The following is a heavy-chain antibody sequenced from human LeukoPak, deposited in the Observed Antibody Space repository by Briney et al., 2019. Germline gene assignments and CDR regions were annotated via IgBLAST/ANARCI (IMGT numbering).Heavy chain of an antibody. CDR2: INPNSGGT. D-gene: IGHD4-11*01. V-gene: IGHV1-2*02. CDR3: ARVSLTTHGLRYFDY. Sequence: GASVKVSCKASGYTFTGYYMHWVRQAPGQGLEWMGWINPNSGGTNYVQVFQGRVTMTRDTSISTAYMELSRLRSDDTAVYYCARVSLTTHGLRYFDYWGQGTLVTVSS. CDR1: GYTFTGYY. J-gene: IGHJ4*02.